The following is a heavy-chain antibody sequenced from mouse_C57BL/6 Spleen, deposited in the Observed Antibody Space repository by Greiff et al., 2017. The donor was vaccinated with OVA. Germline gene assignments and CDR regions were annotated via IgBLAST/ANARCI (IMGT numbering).Heavy chain of an antibody. CDR2: IYPGDGDT. CDR3: ARSYYGPSRGDWFAY. Sequence: QVQLQQSGPELVKPGASVKISCKASGYAFSSSWMNWVKQRPGKGLEWIGRIYPGDGDTNYNGKFKGKATLTADKSSSTAYMQLSSLTSEDSAVYFCARSYYGPSRGDWFAYWGQGTLVTVSA. J-gene: IGHJ3*01. D-gene: IGHD1-1*01. CDR1: GYAFSSSW. V-gene: IGHV1-82*01.